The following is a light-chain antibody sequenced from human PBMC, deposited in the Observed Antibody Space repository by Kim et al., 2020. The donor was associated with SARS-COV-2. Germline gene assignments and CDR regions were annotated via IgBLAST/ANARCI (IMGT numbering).Light chain of an antibody. CDR3: NSRDSTGNHS. V-gene: IGLV3-19*01. J-gene: IGLJ2*01. CDR2: AKT. CDR1: SLRIFY. Sequence: VALGQTVRITCQGDSLRIFYASWYQQKPGQAPRLVIYAKTNRPSGIPDRFSGSSSGNTASLTITGAQAEDEADYYCNSRDSTGNHSFGGGTKLTVL.